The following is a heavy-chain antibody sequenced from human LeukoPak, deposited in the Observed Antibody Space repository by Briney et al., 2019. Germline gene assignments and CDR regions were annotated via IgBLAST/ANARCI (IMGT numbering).Heavy chain of an antibody. CDR2: IYSGGST. V-gene: IGHV3-53*01. CDR3: ARALPDYYYDSSGYYQYYFDY. Sequence: GGSLRLSCAASGFTVGSNYMSWVRQAPGKGLEWVSVIYSGGSTYYADSVKGRFTISRDNSKNTLYLQMNSLRAEDTAVYYCARALPDYYYDSSGYYQYYFDYWGQGTLVTDSS. J-gene: IGHJ4*02. CDR1: GFTVGSNY. D-gene: IGHD3-22*01.